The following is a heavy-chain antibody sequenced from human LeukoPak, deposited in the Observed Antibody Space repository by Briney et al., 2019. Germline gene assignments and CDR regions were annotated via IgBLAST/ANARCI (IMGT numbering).Heavy chain of an antibody. Sequence: GGSLKLSCAASGFTFSGSAMHWVRQASGKGLEWVGRIRSKANSYATAYAASVKGRFTISRDDSKNTAYLQMNSLKTEDTAVYYCTRRVGYSRTLDDYWSQGTLVTVSS. D-gene: IGHD6-13*01. CDR1: GFTFSGSA. CDR2: IRSKANSYAT. J-gene: IGHJ4*02. CDR3: TRRVGYSRTLDDY. V-gene: IGHV3-73*01.